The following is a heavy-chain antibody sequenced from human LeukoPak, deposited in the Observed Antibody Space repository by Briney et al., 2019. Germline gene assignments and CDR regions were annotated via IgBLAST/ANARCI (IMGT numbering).Heavy chain of an antibody. CDR3: VRDDDRPDNGLDY. CDR1: GFTFSSYA. D-gene: IGHD3-22*01. Sequence: GGSQRLSCAASGFTFSSYAMSGVRQAPGKGLERVSAISGGGGSTYYADSVEGRFIISRDNSKNTLYLQMNSLRAEDTAVYYCVRDDDRPDNGLDYWGQGTLVTVSS. J-gene: IGHJ4*02. V-gene: IGHV3-23*01. CDR2: ISGGGGST.